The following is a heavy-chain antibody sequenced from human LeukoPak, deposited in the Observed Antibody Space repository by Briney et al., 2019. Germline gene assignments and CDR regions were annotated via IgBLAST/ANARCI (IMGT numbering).Heavy chain of an antibody. V-gene: IGHV3-66*01. CDR2: IYSGGST. Sequence: GGSLRLSCAASGFTFSNYKMNWVRQAPGKGLEWVSVIYSGGSTYYADSVKGRFTISRDNSKDMLYLEMNSLRVEDTAVYYCARDRNGDYVYDYWGQGTLVTVSS. D-gene: IGHD4-17*01. CDR3: ARDRNGDYVYDY. CDR1: GFTFSNYK. J-gene: IGHJ4*02.